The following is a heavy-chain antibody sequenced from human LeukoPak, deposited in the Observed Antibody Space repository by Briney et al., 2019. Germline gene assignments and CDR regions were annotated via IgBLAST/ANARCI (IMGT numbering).Heavy chain of an antibody. CDR1: GFTFTSYA. V-gene: IGHV3-23*01. D-gene: IGHD2-2*01. CDR3: AKGGTGYCSSTSCLYYFDY. Sequence: GGSLRLSCAASGFTFTSYAMSWVRQAPGKGLEWVSSISGSGDSTYYADSVKGRFTISRDNSKNTLHLQMNSLRAEDTAVYYCAKGGTGYCSSTSCLYYFDYWGQGTLVTVSS. J-gene: IGHJ4*02. CDR2: ISGSGDST.